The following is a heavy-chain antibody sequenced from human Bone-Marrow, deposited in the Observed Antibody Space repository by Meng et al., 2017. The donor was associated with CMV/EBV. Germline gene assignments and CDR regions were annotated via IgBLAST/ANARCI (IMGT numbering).Heavy chain of an antibody. CDR1: GGSISRSSYY. J-gene: IGHJ3*02. Sequence: GGSISRSSYYWAWIRQPPGKGLEWIGSIYYSESTYYNPSLKSRVTISVDTSKNQFSLKLSSVTAADTAVYYCASVREWELLDAFDIWGQGTMVTVSS. CDR3: ASVREWELLDAFDI. D-gene: IGHD1-26*01. CDR2: IYYSEST. V-gene: IGHV4-39*07.